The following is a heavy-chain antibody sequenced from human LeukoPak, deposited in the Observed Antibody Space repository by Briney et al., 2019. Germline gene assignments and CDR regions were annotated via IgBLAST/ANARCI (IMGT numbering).Heavy chain of an antibody. CDR2: ISSSSSYI. J-gene: IGHJ4*02. CDR3: ARGGRWLQLCDY. V-gene: IGHV3-21*01. D-gene: IGHD5-24*01. Sequence: GGSLRLSCAASGFTFSSYSMNWVRQAPGKGLEWVSSISSSSSYIYYADSVKGRFTISRDNAKNSLYLQMNSLRAEDTAVYYCARGGRWLQLCDYWGQGTLVTVSS. CDR1: GFTFSSYS.